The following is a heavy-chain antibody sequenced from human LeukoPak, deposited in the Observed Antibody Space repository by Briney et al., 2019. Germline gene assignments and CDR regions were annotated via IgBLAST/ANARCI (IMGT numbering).Heavy chain of an antibody. J-gene: IGHJ5*02. D-gene: IGHD6-19*01. CDR2: ISGSGGST. CDR3: AKLPGIAVAGGYLPASQGWDWFDP. Sequence: PGGSLRLSCVASGFTFSSYAMSWVRQAPGKGLEWVSAISGSGGSTYYADSVKGRFTISRDNSKNTLYLQMNSLRAEDTAVYYCAKLPGIAVAGGYLPASQGWDWFDPWGQGTLVTVSS. V-gene: IGHV3-23*01. CDR1: GFTFSSYA.